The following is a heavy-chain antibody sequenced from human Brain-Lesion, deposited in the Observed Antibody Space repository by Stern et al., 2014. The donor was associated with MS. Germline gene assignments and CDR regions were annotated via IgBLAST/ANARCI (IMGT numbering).Heavy chain of an antibody. CDR3: ARDQRGITIFGVVTDYYYLGMDV. J-gene: IGHJ6*02. CDR2: INPNTGGT. CDR1: GYIFTGYY. D-gene: IGHD3-3*01. Sequence: QVQLVQSGAEVKKPGASVKVSCKTSGYIFTGYYIHWVRQAPGKGLEWMAWINPNTGGTKYAKKFQGRVTMSRDTSISTAYVELSSLTSDDTAVYYCARDQRGITIFGVVTDYYYLGMDVWGQGTTVTVSS. V-gene: IGHV1-2*02.